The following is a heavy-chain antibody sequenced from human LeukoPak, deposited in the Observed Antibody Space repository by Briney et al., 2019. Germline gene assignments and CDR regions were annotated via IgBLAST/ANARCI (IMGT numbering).Heavy chain of an antibody. J-gene: IGHJ6*03. CDR2: ISYDGSNK. CDR3: ARVEPNYYMDV. V-gene: IGHV3-30*03. D-gene: IGHD1-14*01. Sequence: GGSLRLSCAASGFTFNNYDMHWVRQAPGKGLEWVAVISYDGSNKNYGDSVKGRFTISRDNSKNSLYLQMNSLRAEDTAVYYCARVEPNYYMDVWGKGTTVTVSS. CDR1: GFTFNNYD.